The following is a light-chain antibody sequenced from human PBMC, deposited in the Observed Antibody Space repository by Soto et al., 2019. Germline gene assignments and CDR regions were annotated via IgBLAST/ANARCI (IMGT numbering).Light chain of an antibody. CDR1: QSINSE. CDR2: GAS. V-gene: IGKV3-15*01. CDR3: QQGHNWPLT. J-gene: IGKJ2*01. Sequence: EIVMTQSPATLSLSPGERAALSCRASQSINSELAWYQQKPGQPPRLLIYGASTRATGVPARFTGNESGSEFTLTISGLQSEDFAVYYCQQGHNWPLTFGQGTRLEI.